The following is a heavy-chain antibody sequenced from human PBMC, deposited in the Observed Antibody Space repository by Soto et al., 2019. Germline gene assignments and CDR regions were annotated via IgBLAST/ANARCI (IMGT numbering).Heavy chain of an antibody. CDR1: GGSVSSGSYY. CDR3: ASTGYYYYGMDV. Sequence: SETLSLTCTVSGGSVSSGSYYWSWIRQPPGKGLEWIGYIYYSGSTNYNPSLKSRVTISVDTSKNQFSLKLSSVTAADTAVYYCASTGYYYYGMDVWGQGTTVTAP. V-gene: IGHV4-61*01. D-gene: IGHD4-4*01. CDR2: IYYSGST. J-gene: IGHJ6*02.